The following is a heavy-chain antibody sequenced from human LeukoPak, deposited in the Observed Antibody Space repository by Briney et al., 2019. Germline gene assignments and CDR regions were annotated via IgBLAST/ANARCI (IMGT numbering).Heavy chain of an antibody. CDR3: AREGGSYDSSGYVDY. V-gene: IGHV4-59*01. J-gene: IGHJ4*02. CDR1: GGSISSYY. D-gene: IGHD3-22*01. Sequence: SETLSLTCTVSGGSISSYYWSWIRQPPGKGLEWIGYIYYSGSTNYNPSLKSRVTISVDTSKNQFSLKLSSVTAADTAVYYCAREGGSYDSSGYVDYWGQGALITVSS. CDR2: IYYSGST.